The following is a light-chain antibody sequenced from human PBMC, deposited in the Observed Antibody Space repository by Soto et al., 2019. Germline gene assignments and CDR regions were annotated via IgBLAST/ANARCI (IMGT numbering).Light chain of an antibody. CDR2: DNN. Sequence: QSVLTQPPSVSAAPGQKVTISCSGSSSNIGGNSVSWYQQLPGTAPKLLIYDNNKRPSGIPDRFSGSKSATSATLGITGLQTGDEADYYCGTWDNSLSAGVFGGGTKVTVL. CDR3: GTWDNSLSAGV. CDR1: SSNIGGNS. V-gene: IGLV1-51*01. J-gene: IGLJ2*01.